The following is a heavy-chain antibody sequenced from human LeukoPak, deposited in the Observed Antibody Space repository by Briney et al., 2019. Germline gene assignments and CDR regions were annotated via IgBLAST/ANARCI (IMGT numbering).Heavy chain of an antibody. CDR1: GFSVGSDH. CDR2: TYRGGST. CDR3: VRDRGDEYGDYFDY. V-gene: IGHV3-66*01. J-gene: IGHJ4*02. Sequence: GGSLRLSCAASGFSVGSDHMSWVRQAPGKGLEWVSLTYRGGSTFYADSVKGRLSISRDSSKNNLYLQINTLRAEDTAVYYCVRDRGDEYGDYFDYWGQGTLVTVSS. D-gene: IGHD4/OR15-4a*01.